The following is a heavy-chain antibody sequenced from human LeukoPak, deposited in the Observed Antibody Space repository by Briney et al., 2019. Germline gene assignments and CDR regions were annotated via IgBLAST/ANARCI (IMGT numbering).Heavy chain of an antibody. D-gene: IGHD6-13*01. CDR3: ARGTAAAGFDWFDP. CDR2: IYHSGST. V-gene: IGHV4-30-2*01. Sequence: PSETLSLTCAVSGGSISSGGYSWSWIWQPPGKGLEWIGYIYHSGSTYYNPSLKSRVTISVDRSKNQFSLKLSSVTAADTAVYYCARGTAAAGFDWFDPWGQGTLVTVSS. J-gene: IGHJ5*02. CDR1: GGSISSGGYS.